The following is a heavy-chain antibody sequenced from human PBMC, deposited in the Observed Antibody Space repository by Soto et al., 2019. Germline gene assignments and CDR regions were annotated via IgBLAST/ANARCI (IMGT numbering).Heavy chain of an antibody. CDR3: ARGPPHTTITSFDY. CDR1: GGSISSMDYY. CDR2: TYYSGST. D-gene: IGHD4-4*01. V-gene: IGHV4-30-4*01. J-gene: IGHJ4*02. Sequence: PSETLSLTCTVSGGSISSMDYYWSWIRQSPGEGLEWIGYTYYSGSTYYNPSLKSRVTISVDTSKNQFSLKMNSVTAADTAVYYCARGPPHTTITSFDYWGQGTLVTVSS.